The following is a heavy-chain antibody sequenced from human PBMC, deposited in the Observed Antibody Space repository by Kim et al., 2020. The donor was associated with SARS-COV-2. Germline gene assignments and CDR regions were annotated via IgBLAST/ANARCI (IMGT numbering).Heavy chain of an antibody. J-gene: IGHJ4*02. Sequence: SETLSLTCSVSGGSISSRDHFWGWIRQSPGKGLEWIGNIYFSGTTQDSPSLKSRSALSADTSKNQFFLRLTSVTAADTAVYYCARRIASTYDSGFDVWGQGTLVSVSS. CDR3: ARRIASTYDSGFDV. CDR2: IYFSGTT. CDR1: GGSISSRDHF. D-gene: IGHD3-3*01. V-gene: IGHV4-39*01.